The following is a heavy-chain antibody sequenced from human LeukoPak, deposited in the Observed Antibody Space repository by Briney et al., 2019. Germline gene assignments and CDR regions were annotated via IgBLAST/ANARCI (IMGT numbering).Heavy chain of an antibody. Sequence: ASVKVSCKASGYTFTTYDMTWVRQATGQGLEWMGWMNPGSGDTAYAQKFQGRVTMTTDTSTSTAYMELRSLRSDDTAVYYCARESYHWLALDYWGQGTLVTVSS. CDR2: MNPGSGDT. D-gene: IGHD6-19*01. J-gene: IGHJ4*02. CDR1: GYTFTTYD. V-gene: IGHV1-8*01. CDR3: ARESYHWLALDY.